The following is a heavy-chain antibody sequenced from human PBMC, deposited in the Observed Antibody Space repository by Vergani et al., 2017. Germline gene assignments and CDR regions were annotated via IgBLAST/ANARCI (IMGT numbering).Heavy chain of an antibody. CDR3: ARXEGLGVVVPAAIDY. CDR1: GFTFSSYW. J-gene: IGHJ4*02. CDR2: IKQDGSEK. D-gene: IGHD2-2*01. Sequence: EVQLVESGGGLVQPGGSLRLSCAASGFTFSSYWMSWVRQAPGKGLEWVANIKQDGSEKYYVDSVKGRFTISRDNAKNSLYLQMNSLRAEDTAVYYCARXEGLGVVVPAAIDYWGQGTLVTVSS. V-gene: IGHV3-7*01.